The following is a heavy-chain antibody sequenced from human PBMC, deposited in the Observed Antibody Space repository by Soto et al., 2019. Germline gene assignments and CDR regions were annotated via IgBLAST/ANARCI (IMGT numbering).Heavy chain of an antibody. D-gene: IGHD2-21*01. Sequence: QVQLVQSGAEVKKPGASGKVSCKASGYTFTSYDINWVRQATGQGLEWMGWMNPNSGNTGYAQKFRGRVTMTRNTSITTAYMELSSLRSEDTAVSYCAPGRYSTSSSTWRWFDPWGQGTLVTVSS. CDR3: APGRYSTSSSTWRWFDP. J-gene: IGHJ5*02. CDR1: GYTFTSYD. V-gene: IGHV1-8*01. CDR2: MNPNSGNT.